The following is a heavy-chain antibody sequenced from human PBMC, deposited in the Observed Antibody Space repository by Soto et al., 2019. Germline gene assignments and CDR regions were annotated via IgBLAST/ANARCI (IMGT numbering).Heavy chain of an antibody. D-gene: IGHD1-1*01. Sequence: ASVKVSCKTSGFRFTNYGFSCVRQAPGQVLEWMGWISANNDDTHYAQKFQGRVTMTTDTGTGTAYMELRSLRSDDTAMYYCARKGTGHPFDYWGQGTLVTVSS. CDR2: ISANNDDT. J-gene: IGHJ4*02. CDR3: ARKGTGHPFDY. V-gene: IGHV1-18*01. CDR1: GFRFTNYG.